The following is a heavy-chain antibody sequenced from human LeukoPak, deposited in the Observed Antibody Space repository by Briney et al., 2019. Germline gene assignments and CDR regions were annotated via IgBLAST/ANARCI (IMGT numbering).Heavy chain of an antibody. J-gene: IGHJ4*02. CDR2: IYSGGST. V-gene: IGHV3-66*02. CDR1: GFTVSSNY. CDR3: ARDRGGSSGWYYFDY. Sequence: GGSLRLSCAASGFTVSSNYMSWVRQAPGKGLEWGSVIYSGGSTYYADSVKGRFTISGDNSKNTLYLQMNSLRAEDTAVYYCARDRGGSSGWYYFDYWGQGTLVTVSS. D-gene: IGHD6-19*01.